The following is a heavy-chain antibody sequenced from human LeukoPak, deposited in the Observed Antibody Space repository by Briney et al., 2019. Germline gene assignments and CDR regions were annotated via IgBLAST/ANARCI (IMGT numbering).Heavy chain of an antibody. CDR1: GYTFTGYY. CDR3: AKDGSIAAAGNYYYYMDV. D-gene: IGHD6-13*01. J-gene: IGHJ6*03. CDR2: ISYDGSNK. Sequence: SCKASGYTFTGYYMHWVRQAPGKGLEWVAVISYDGSNKYYADSVKGRFTISRDNSKNTLYLQMNSLRAEDTAVYYCAKDGSIAAAGNYYYYMDVWGKGTTVTVSS. V-gene: IGHV3-30*18.